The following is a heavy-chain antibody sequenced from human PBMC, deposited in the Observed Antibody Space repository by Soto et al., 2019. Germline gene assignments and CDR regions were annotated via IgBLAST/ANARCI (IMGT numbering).Heavy chain of an antibody. J-gene: IGHJ4*02. Sequence: VQLVQSGAELKKPGSSVKVSCKASGGTVSSYAISWVRQAPGQGLEWMGWIIPLFGRTNYAQKFRGRVTITADESTSTAYMELSSLRSEDTAVYYCARSGSTYYDILTGYHLEYWGQGTLVTVSS. CDR2: IIPLFGRT. CDR1: GGTVSSYA. V-gene: IGHV1-69*01. D-gene: IGHD3-9*01. CDR3: ARSGSTYYDILTGYHLEY.